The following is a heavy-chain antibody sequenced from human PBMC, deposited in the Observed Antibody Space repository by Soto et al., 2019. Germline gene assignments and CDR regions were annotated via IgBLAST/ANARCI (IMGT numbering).Heavy chain of an antibody. CDR1: GFTFSSYS. CDR3: ARSLVVITTTAFDI. Sequence: EVQLVESGGGLVKPGGSLRLSWAASGFTFSSYSMNWVRLAPGKGLEWVSSISSSSSYIYYADSVKGRFTISRDNAKNSLCLQMNSLRAEDTAVYYYARSLVVITTTAFDIWGQGTMVTVSS. V-gene: IGHV3-21*01. D-gene: IGHD3-22*01. CDR2: ISSSSSYI. J-gene: IGHJ3*02.